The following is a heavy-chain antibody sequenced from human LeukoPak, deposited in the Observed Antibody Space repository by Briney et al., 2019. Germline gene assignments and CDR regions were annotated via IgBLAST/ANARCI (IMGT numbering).Heavy chain of an antibody. D-gene: IGHD6-13*01. CDR3: AEASPSDSSSWYPSWH. J-gene: IGHJ1*01. Sequence: PGGSLRLSCAASGFTFSSHAMSWVRQAPGKGLEWVSAVSGSGGSTYYADSMKGRFTISRDNSKNTLYLQMSSLRAEDTALYYCAEASPSDSSSWYPSWHWGQGTLVTVSS. CDR2: VSGSGGST. CDR1: GFTFSSHA. V-gene: IGHV3-23*01.